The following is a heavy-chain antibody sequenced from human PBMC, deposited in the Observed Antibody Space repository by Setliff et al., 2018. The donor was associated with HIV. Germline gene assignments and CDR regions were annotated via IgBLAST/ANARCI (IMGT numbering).Heavy chain of an antibody. V-gene: IGHV4-38-2*02. CDR1: GYYISSGYY. Sequence: SETLSLTCAVSGYYISSGYYWAWIRQPPGKGLEWIGSIYHSGITYYNPSLKSRVTISVDTSKNQFSLKVSSVTAADTAVFYCARDRVGSRHDAFEIWGQGTMVTVSS. CDR3: ARDRVGSRHDAFEI. D-gene: IGHD1-26*01. CDR2: IYHSGIT. J-gene: IGHJ3*02.